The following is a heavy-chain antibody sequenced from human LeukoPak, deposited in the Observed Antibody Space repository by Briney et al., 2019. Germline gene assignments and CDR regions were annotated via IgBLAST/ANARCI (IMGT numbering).Heavy chain of an antibody. CDR3: ARKASSGYYDAFDI. D-gene: IGHD3-22*01. CDR1: GYRFTNYW. J-gene: IGHJ3*02. V-gene: IGHV5-51*01. CDR2: IYPADSDT. Sequence: GESLKISCKGSGYRFTNYWIAWVRQMPGKGLEWMGIIYPADSDTRYSPSFQGQVTISADKSTSTANLQWSSLKASDTAMYYCARKASSGYYDAFDIWGQGTVVTVSS.